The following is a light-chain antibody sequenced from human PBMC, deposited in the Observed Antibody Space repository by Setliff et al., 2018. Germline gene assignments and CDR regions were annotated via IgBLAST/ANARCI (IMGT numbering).Light chain of an antibody. J-gene: IGLJ1*01. CDR3: QVWDSSSDRQV. CDR1: NIGSKS. Sequence: SYDLTQPPSVSVAPGKTARITCGGNNIGSKSVHWYQQKPGQAPVLVIYYDSDRPSGIPERFSGSNSGNTATLTISRVEAGDEADYYCQVWDSSSDRQVFGTGTKVTVL. V-gene: IGLV3-21*04. CDR2: YDS.